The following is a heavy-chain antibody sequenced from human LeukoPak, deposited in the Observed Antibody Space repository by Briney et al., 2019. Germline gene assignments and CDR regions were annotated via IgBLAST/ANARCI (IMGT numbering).Heavy chain of an antibody. CDR3: ARGERRLAAPDY. Sequence: SETLSLTCTVSGGSLSSYYWSWIRQPPGKGLEWIGYIYYSGSTNYNPSLKSRVTISVDTSKNQFSLKLSSVTAADTAVYYCARGERRLAAPDYWGQGTLVTVSS. J-gene: IGHJ4*02. V-gene: IGHV4-59*01. CDR1: GGSLSSYY. CDR2: IYYSGST. D-gene: IGHD6-13*01.